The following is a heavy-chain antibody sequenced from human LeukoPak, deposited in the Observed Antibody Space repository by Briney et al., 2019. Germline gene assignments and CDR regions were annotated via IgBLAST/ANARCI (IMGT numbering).Heavy chain of an antibody. Sequence: GASVTVSCKASGYTFTSYDINWVRQATGQGLEWMGWISAYNGNTNYAQKLQGRVTMTTDTSTSTAYMELRSLRSDDTAVYDCARDRGYSSGGAFDIWGQGTRVTVSS. J-gene: IGHJ3*02. D-gene: IGHD6-19*01. V-gene: IGHV1-18*01. CDR2: ISAYNGNT. CDR1: GYTFTSYD. CDR3: ARDRGYSSGGAFDI.